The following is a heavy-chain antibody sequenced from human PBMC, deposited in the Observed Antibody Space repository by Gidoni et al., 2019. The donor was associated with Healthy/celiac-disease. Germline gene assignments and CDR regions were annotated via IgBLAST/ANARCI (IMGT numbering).Heavy chain of an antibody. Sequence: QVQLVQSGAEVKKPGASVKVSCKASGYTFTSYYMHWVRQAPGQGLEWMGITTPSGGSTSYAQKFQGRVTMTRETSTSTVYMELSSLRSEDTAVYYCARDLGRHARNFQHWGQGTLVTVSS. CDR2: TTPSGGST. CDR1: GYTFTSYY. D-gene: IGHD1-26*01. CDR3: ARDLGRHARNFQH. V-gene: IGHV1-46*03. J-gene: IGHJ1*01.